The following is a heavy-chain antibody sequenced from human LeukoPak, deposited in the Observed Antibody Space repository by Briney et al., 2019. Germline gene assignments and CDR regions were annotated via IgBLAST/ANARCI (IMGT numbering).Heavy chain of an antibody. CDR2: INPSGGST. D-gene: IGHD2-2*01. CDR1: GYRFTSCD. V-gene: IGHV1-46*01. CDR3: ARDGPTAAPFDY. Sequence: ASVKVSCKASGYRFTSCDMHWVRQAPGQGLEWMGIINPSGGSTSYAQRFQGRVAMTRDTSTTTVYMEVNSLTSEDTAVYFCARDGPTAAPFDYWGQGTLATVSS. J-gene: IGHJ4*02.